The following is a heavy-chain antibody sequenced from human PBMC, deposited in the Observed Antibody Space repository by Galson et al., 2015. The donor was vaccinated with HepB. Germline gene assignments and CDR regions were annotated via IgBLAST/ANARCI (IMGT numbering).Heavy chain of an antibody. CDR1: GGSISSYY. J-gene: IGHJ4*02. Sequence: ETLSLTCTVSGGSISSYYWSWIRQPPGKGLEWIGYIYYSGSTNYNPSLKSRVTISVDTSKNQFSLKLSSVTAADTAVYYCARVVAAAFDYWGQGTLVTVSS. V-gene: IGHV4-59*01. D-gene: IGHD2-15*01. CDR2: IYYSGST. CDR3: ARVVAAAFDY.